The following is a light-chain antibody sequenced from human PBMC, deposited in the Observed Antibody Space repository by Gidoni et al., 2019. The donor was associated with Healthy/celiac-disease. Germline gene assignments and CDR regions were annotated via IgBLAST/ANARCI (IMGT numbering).Light chain of an antibody. CDR2: EVS. CDR1: QSLLHSDGKTY. V-gene: IGKV2-29*02. J-gene: IGKJ4*01. Sequence: DIVMTQTPLSLSVTPGQPASISCKSSQSLLHSDGKTYLYWYLQKRGQSTQLIIYEVSSRFARVANRSSSRGAGKYFTLKISRVEAEYVVFYYCMQGRHLRTFGQGTKVEIK. CDR3: MQGRHLRT.